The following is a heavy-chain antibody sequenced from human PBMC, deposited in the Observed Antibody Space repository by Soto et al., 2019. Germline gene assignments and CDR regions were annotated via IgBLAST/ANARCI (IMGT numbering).Heavy chain of an antibody. CDR2: IYSGDGP. Sequence: WGSLRLSCVASGLTVSWNHVSWVRQAPGKGLEWVSVIYSGDGPYYADSVRGRFTMSRDNSQSTLYLQMNSLRAEDSAIYYCAAAVGSEYFDYWGQGTLVTVSS. CDR1: GLTVSWNH. D-gene: IGHD6-13*01. V-gene: IGHV3-66*01. J-gene: IGHJ4*02. CDR3: AAAVGSEYFDY.